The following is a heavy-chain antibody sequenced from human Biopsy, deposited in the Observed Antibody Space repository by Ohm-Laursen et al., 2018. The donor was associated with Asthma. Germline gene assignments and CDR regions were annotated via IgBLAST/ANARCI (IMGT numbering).Heavy chain of an antibody. D-gene: IGHD3-9*01. CDR1: GYNFISFA. CDR2: VNTGNGDT. Sequence: SVKVSCKSSGYNFISFAIHWVRQAPGQRLEWMGWVNTGNGDTKYSQKFQGRVTITRDTSASTAYMELRSLRSEDTATYYCARTYYDFLTGQVKDVFGVWGQGTMVTISS. J-gene: IGHJ3*01. V-gene: IGHV1-3*04. CDR3: ARTYYDFLTGQVKDVFGV.